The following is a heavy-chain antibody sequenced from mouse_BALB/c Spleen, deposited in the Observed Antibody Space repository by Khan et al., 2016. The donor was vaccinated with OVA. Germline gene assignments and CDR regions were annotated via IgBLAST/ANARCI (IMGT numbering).Heavy chain of an antibody. CDR2: INYSGNT. Sequence: VQLKESGPGLVKPSQSLSLTCTVTGYSITSEYAWNWIRQFPGNKLEWMGYINYSGNTRFNPSLKSRTSITRDTSKNQFFLQLNSVTTGDTATDYCARKDYYDYDPFPYWGQGTLVTVSA. D-gene: IGHD2-4*01. CDR3: ARKDYYDYDPFPY. V-gene: IGHV3-2*02. J-gene: IGHJ3*01. CDR1: GYSITSEYA.